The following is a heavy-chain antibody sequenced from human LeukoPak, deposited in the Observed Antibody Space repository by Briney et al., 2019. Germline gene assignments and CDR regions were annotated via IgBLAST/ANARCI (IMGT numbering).Heavy chain of an antibody. CDR1: GFTFDDYA. Sequence: PGGSLRLSCAASGFTFDDYAMHWVRQAPGKGLEWVSGISWNSGSIGYADSVKGRFTISRDNSKNTLYLQMNSLRAEDTALYYCAKDGNYCDSSGLYDSWGQGTLVTVSS. CDR3: AKDGNYCDSSGLYDS. CDR2: ISWNSGSI. D-gene: IGHD3-22*01. J-gene: IGHJ5*02. V-gene: IGHV3-9*01.